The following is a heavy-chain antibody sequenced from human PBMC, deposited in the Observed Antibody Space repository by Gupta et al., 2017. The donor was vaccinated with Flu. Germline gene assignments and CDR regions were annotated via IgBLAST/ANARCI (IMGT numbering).Heavy chain of an antibody. D-gene: IGHD3-10*01. CDR3: VTSITMVRGVIFYYGMDV. J-gene: IGHJ6*02. CDR1: GFTFSSYS. Sequence: EVQRVESGGGLVQPGGSLRLSCSASGFTFSSYSMHWVRQAPGKGLEYVSAISSNGGSTYYADSVKGRFTISRDNSKNTLYLQMSSLRAEDTAVYYCVTSITMVRGVIFYYGMDVWGQGTTVTVSS. V-gene: IGHV3-64D*06. CDR2: ISSNGGST.